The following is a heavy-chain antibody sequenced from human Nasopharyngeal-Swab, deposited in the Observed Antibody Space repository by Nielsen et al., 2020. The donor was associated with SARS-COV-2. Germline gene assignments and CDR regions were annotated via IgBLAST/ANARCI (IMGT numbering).Heavy chain of an antibody. J-gene: IGHJ6*03. CDR3: ARGDYSNYVDYYYYYYMDV. CDR2: INSDGSST. CDR1: GFTFSSYW. D-gene: IGHD4-11*01. V-gene: IGHV3-74*01. Sequence: GESLKISCAASGFTFSSYWMHWVRQAPGKGLVWVSRINSDGSSTSYADSVKGRFTISRDNAKNTLYLQMNSLGAEDTAVYYCARGDYSNYVDYYYYYYMDVWGKGTTVTVSS.